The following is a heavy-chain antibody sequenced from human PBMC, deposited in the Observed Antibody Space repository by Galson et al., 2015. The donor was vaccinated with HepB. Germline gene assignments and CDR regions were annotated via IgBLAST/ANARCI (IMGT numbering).Heavy chain of an antibody. CDR2: ISSSSSYI. CDR1: GFTFSSYS. Sequence: SLRLSCPASGFTFSSYSMNWVRPAPGKGLEWVSSISSSSSYIDYADSVKGRFTISRDNAKNSLYLQMNSLRAEDTAVYYCARDYGTMVRGTIYYYYGMDVWGQGTTVTVSS. CDR3: ARDYGTMVRGTIYYYYGMDV. V-gene: IGHV3-21*01. J-gene: IGHJ6*02. D-gene: IGHD3-10*01.